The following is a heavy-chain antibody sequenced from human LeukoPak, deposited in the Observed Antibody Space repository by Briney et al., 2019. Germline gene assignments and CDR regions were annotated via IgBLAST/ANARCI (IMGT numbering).Heavy chain of an antibody. Sequence: GGSLRLSCAASGFTFSSYGMHWVRQAPGKGLEWVAVIWYDGSNKYYADSVKGRFTISRDNSKNPLFLQMNSLRAEDTAVYYCAKVYGGWFDPWGQGTLVTVSS. V-gene: IGHV3-30*02. D-gene: IGHD3-10*02. CDR2: IWYDGSNK. CDR1: GFTFSSYG. CDR3: AKVYGGWFDP. J-gene: IGHJ5*02.